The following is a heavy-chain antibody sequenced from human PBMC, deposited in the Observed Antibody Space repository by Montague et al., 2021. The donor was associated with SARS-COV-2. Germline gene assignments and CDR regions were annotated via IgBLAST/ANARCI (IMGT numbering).Heavy chain of an antibody. Sequence: SLRLTCAASGFGFSSYAMHWVRQPPGKGLEWLSVISFDGNYRYYAVSLRGRFTISRDNSKDTLYLQLTDLRSDDTGVYYCARVAQLLLGNPQNLFDPWGQGTLVTVST. CDR2: ISFDGNYR. CDR1: GFGFSSYA. J-gene: IGHJ5*02. D-gene: IGHD4-23*01. CDR3: ARVAQLLLGNPQNLFDP. V-gene: IGHV3-30-3*01.